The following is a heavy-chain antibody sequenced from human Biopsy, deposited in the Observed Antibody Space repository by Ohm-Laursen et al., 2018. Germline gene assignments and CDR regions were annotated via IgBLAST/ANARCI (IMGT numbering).Heavy chain of an antibody. Sequence: SLRLSCAAPGFTFTDYDISWVRHVPGQGLEWLALISPCSTSIYYADSVRGRFFISRDDAKNSVSLEMSSLRADDTALYFCARNVRLEMTDHSGVTTYSRYFAMDAWGRGTTVTVSS. CDR3: ARNVRLEMTDHSGVTTYSRYFAMDA. V-gene: IGHV3-11*01. D-gene: IGHD1-1*01. J-gene: IGHJ6*02. CDR1: GFTFTDYD. CDR2: ISPCSTSI.